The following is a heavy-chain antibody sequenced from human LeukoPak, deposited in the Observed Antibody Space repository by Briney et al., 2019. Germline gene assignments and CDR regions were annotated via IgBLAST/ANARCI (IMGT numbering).Heavy chain of an antibody. V-gene: IGHV3-7*01. Sequence: GGSLRLSCAASGFTFSTYWMSWVRQAPGKGLEWVANIKQDGRERYYVDSVKGRFTISRDNAKNSLYLQMNSLRAEDTAVYYCARETLEWFADDYWGQGTLVTVSS. CDR2: IKQDGRER. CDR1: GFTFSTYW. CDR3: ARETLEWFADDY. D-gene: IGHD3-3*01. J-gene: IGHJ4*02.